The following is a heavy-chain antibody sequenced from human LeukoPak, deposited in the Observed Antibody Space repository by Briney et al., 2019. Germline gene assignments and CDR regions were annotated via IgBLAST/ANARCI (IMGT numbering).Heavy chain of an antibody. J-gene: IGHJ6*03. CDR2: INHSGST. CDR3: VRCIAAAGPPLTRYYMDV. CDR1: GGSFSGYY. V-gene: IGHV4-34*01. Sequence: SETLSLTCAVYGGSFSGYYWSWIRQPPGKGLEWIGEINHSGSTNYNPSLKSRVTISVDTSKNQFSLKLSSVTAADTAVYYCVRCIAAAGPPLTRYYMDVWGKGTTVTVSS. D-gene: IGHD6-13*01.